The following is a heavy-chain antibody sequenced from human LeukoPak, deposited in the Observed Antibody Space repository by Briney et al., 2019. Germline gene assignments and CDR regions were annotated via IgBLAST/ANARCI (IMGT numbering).Heavy chain of an antibody. D-gene: IGHD1-14*01. Sequence: GGSLRLSCSAPGFPFSTLGMHWVRQAPGKGLEHVSTIGGDGDGTYYADSVKDRFIISRDNSKNAVYLQMSSLRPEDTAVYYCVSPVFINFWGQGTLVTVSS. CDR1: GFPFSTLG. CDR3: VSPVFINF. CDR2: IGGDGDGT. J-gene: IGHJ4*01. V-gene: IGHV3-64D*06.